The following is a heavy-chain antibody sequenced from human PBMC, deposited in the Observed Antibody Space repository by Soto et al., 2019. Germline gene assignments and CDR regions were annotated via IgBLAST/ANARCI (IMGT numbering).Heavy chain of an antibody. CDR1: GFTFSSYS. J-gene: IGHJ3*02. CDR3: ARDTLRFLEWLPSDAFDI. CDR2: ISSSSSYI. V-gene: IGHV3-21*01. D-gene: IGHD3-3*01. Sequence: EVQLVESGGGLVKPGGSLRLSCAASGFTFSSYSMNWVRQAPGKGLEWVSSISSSSSYIYYADSVKGRFTISRDNAKNSLYLQMNSLRAEDTAVYYCARDTLRFLEWLPSDAFDIWGQGTMVTVSS.